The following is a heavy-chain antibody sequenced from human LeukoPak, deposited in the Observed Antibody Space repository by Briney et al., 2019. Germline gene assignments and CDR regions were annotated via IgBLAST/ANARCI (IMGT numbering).Heavy chain of an antibody. Sequence: SETLSLTCTVSGGSMSTYYWTWIRQPPGKGVEWVGFIYYTGSTNYNPSLKSRVTISVDTSKNQFSLRLSSVTAADTAVYYCARLTYTYYYDSSTYSFWGQGTLVTVSS. J-gene: IGHJ4*02. CDR1: GGSMSTYY. V-gene: IGHV4-59*08. CDR2: IYYTGST. CDR3: ARLTYTYYYDSSTYSF. D-gene: IGHD3-22*01.